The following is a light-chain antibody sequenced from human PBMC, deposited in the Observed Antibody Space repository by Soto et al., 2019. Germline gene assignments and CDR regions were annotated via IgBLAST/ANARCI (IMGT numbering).Light chain of an antibody. Sequence: EIVLTQSPGTLSLSPGERATLSCRASQSVSSSYLAWYQQKPGQAPRLLIYGASSRATGIPDRFSGSGSGTDFTLTISRLEAEDFAVYYCKQYGSSPPGSTFGPGTKVDIK. V-gene: IGKV3-20*01. CDR3: KQYGSSPPGST. CDR1: QSVSSSY. J-gene: IGKJ3*01. CDR2: GAS.